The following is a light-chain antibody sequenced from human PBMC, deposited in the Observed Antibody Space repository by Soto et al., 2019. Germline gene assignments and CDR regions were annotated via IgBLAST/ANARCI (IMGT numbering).Light chain of an antibody. V-gene: IGLV2-23*01. J-gene: IGLJ1*01. Sequence: QSVLTQPASVSGSPGQSITLSCTGTSSDLGSYNLVSWYQQHPGKAPKLMIYEGSKRPSGVSYRFSGSKSANTASLTISGLQTEDEADYYCCSYAGSSTFVFGPGTKLTVL. CDR3: CSYAGSSTFV. CDR2: EGS. CDR1: SSDLGSYNL.